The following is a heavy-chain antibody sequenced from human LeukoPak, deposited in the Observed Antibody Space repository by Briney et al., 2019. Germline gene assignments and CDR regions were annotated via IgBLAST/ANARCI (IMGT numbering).Heavy chain of an antibody. CDR2: IYHSGST. J-gene: IGHJ3*02. D-gene: IGHD3-22*01. Sequence: SETLSLTCTVSGYSISSGYYWGWIRQPPGKGLEWIGSIYHSGSTYYNPPLKSRVTISVDTSKNQFSLKLSSVTAADTAVYYCARDQTYYDSSGYSLYAFDIWGQGTMVTVSS. CDR3: ARDQTYYDSSGYSLYAFDI. CDR1: GYSISSGYY. V-gene: IGHV4-38-2*02.